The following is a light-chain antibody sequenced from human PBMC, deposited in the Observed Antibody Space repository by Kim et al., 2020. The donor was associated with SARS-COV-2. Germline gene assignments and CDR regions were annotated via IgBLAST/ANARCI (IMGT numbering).Light chain of an antibody. CDR2: GAS. CDR3: QQYNNWPPSYT. V-gene: IGKV3-15*01. J-gene: IGKJ2*01. CDR1: HSVSSN. Sequence: SSGERATPSCRASHSVSSNLAWYQQKPGQTPRLLIYGASTRATGIPARFSGSGSGTEFTLTISSLQSEDFAVYYCQQYNNWPPSYTFGQGTKLEI.